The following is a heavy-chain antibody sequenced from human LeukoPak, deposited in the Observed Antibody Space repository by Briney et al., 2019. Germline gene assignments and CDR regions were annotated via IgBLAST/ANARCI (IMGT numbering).Heavy chain of an antibody. J-gene: IGHJ4*02. CDR2: INPNDDTK. Sequence: GASVKVSCKASGYTFTGYYMQWVRQAPGQGLEWMGIINPNDDTKNYAQKFQGRVTITADESTSTAYMELSSLRSEDTAVYYCARGPGVAAAGTYWGQGTLVTVSS. CDR1: GYTFTGYY. CDR3: ARGPGVAAAGTY. D-gene: IGHD6-13*01. V-gene: IGHV1-46*01.